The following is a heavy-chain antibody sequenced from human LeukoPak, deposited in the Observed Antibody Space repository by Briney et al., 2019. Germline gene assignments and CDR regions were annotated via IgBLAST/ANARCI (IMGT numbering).Heavy chain of an antibody. D-gene: IGHD3-22*01. Sequence: GGSLRLSCAASGFTFSSYAMSWVRQAPGKGLEWVAVISYDGSNKYYADSVKGRFTISRDNSKNTLYLQMNSLRAEDTAVYYCARGGTMIVVPNPLHWFDPWGQGTLVTVSS. J-gene: IGHJ5*02. V-gene: IGHV3-30*03. CDR3: ARGGTMIVVPNPLHWFDP. CDR1: GFTFSSYA. CDR2: ISYDGSNK.